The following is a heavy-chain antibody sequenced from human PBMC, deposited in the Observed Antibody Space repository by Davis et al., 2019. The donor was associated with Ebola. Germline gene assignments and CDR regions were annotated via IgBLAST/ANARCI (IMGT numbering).Heavy chain of an antibody. J-gene: IGHJ4*02. D-gene: IGHD5-24*01. CDR1: GGTFSSYT. CDR3: ARDGRDGYNPN. CDR2: IIPILGIA. Sequence: SVKVSCKASGGTFSSYTISWVRQAPGQGLEWMGRIIPILGIANYAQKFQGRVTITADKSTSTAYMELSSLRSEDTAVYYCARDGRDGYNPNWGQGTLVTVSS. V-gene: IGHV1-69*04.